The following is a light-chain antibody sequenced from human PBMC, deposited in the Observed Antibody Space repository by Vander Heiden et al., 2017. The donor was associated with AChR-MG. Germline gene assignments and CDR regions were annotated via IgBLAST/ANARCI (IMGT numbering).Light chain of an antibody. CDR3: ALVRGSDNWV. V-gene: IGLV8-61*01. CDR2: NTN. CDR1: SGSVSGTYY. Sequence: QTVVTQAPSYSVSPGGTVTLTCGLSSGSVSGTYYPGWYQQTTGQAHRTLIYNTNMRAAVVPDRFSGSIRGNKAALTITGAQADDDAHYYWALVRGSDNWVFGGGTKLTVL. J-gene: IGLJ3*02.